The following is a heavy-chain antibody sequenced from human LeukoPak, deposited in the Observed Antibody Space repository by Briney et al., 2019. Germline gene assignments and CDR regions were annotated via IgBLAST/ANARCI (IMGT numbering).Heavy chain of an antibody. CDR2: ISSSGSTI. J-gene: IGHJ6*02. V-gene: IGHV3-11*01. CDR1: GFTVSSNY. CDR3: ATREGRSSFYYGMDV. D-gene: IGHD6-6*01. Sequence: GGSLRLSCAASGFTVSSNYMNWIRQAPGKGLEWVSYISSSGSTIYYADSVKGRFTISRDNARNSLYLQMNSLRVEDTAVYYCATREGRSSFYYGMDVWGQGTTVTVSS.